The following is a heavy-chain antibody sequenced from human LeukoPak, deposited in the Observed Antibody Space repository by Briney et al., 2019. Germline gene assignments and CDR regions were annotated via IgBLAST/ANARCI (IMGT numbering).Heavy chain of an antibody. V-gene: IGHV3-64*01. CDR2: ISSNGGST. CDR1: GFTFSSYA. CDR3: ARDAIAGAPTYYFDY. Sequence: GGSLRLSCAASGFTFSSYAMHWVRQAPGKGLEYVSAISSNGGSTYYANSVKGRFTISRDNSKNTLYLQMGSLRAEDMAVYYCARDAIAGAPTYYFDYWGQGTLDTVSS. J-gene: IGHJ4*02. D-gene: IGHD6-19*01.